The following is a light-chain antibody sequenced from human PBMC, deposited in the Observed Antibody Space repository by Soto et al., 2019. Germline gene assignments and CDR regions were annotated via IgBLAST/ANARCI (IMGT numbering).Light chain of an antibody. Sequence: QSALTQPDSVSGSPGQSITISCTGTSSDVGNYNLVSWYQHHPGKAPKLMIYDGSKRPSGVSNRFSGSKSGNTASLTISGLQAEDECDYYCCSYATTSTYVFGTGTKVTVL. V-gene: IGLV2-23*01. CDR1: SSDVGNYNL. CDR2: DGS. J-gene: IGLJ1*01. CDR3: CSYATTSTYV.